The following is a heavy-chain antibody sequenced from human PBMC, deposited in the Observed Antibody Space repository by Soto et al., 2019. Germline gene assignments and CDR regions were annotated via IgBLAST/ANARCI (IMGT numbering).Heavy chain of an antibody. CDR2: LNSDGSST. CDR3: SRGLGMAADY. V-gene: IGHV3-74*01. CDR1: GFTFSSYW. J-gene: IGHJ4*02. Sequence: EVQLVESGGGLVQPGGYLSLSCAASGFTFSSYWMHWVRQAPGKGLVWVSRLNSDGSSTSYADSGKGRFTFSRGNAKNTLDLNMNSMRAEDTDVYYCSRGLGMAADYWGQGSLVTVSS. D-gene: IGHD7-27*01.